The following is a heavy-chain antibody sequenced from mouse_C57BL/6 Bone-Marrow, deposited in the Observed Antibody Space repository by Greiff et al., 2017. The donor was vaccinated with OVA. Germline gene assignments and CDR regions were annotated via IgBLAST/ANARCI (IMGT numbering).Heavy chain of an antibody. J-gene: IGHJ1*03. CDR3: TSYCYGSSYGWYFDV. CDR2: IDPETGGT. Sequence: VKLMESGAELVRPGASVTLSCKASGYTFTDYEMHWVKQTPVHGLEWIGAIDPETGGTAYNQKFKGKAILTADKSSSTAYMELRSLTSEDSAVYYCTSYCYGSSYGWYFDVWGTGTTVTVSS. D-gene: IGHD1-1*01. V-gene: IGHV1-15*01. CDR1: GYTFTDYE.